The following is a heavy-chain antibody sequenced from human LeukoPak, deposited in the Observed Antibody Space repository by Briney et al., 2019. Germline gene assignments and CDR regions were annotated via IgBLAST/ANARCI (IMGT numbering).Heavy chain of an antibody. J-gene: IGHJ4*02. V-gene: IGHV1-69*13. D-gene: IGHD3-22*01. Sequence: GASVKVSCKASGGTFSSYAISWVRQAPGQGLEWMGGIIPIFGTANYAQKFQGRVTITADESTSTAYMELSRLRSDDTAVYYCARTPLYYDSSGYYPNYFDYWGQGTLVTVSS. CDR2: IIPIFGTA. CDR1: GGTFSSYA. CDR3: ARTPLYYDSSGYYPNYFDY.